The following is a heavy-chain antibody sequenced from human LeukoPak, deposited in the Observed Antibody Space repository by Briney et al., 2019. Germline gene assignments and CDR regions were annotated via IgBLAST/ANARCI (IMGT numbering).Heavy chain of an antibody. J-gene: IGHJ4*02. CDR3: ARESFGGSPLVH. CDR2: ISYHGSNK. V-gene: IGHV3-30*03. Sequence: GGSLRLSCAASGFTFSTYGMHWVRQAPGKGLEWVAIISYHGSNKYYADSVKGRFTISRDNSKNTLYLQMNSLTAADTAVYYCARESFGGSPLVHWGQGTLVTVSS. CDR1: GFTFSTYG. D-gene: IGHD2-15*01.